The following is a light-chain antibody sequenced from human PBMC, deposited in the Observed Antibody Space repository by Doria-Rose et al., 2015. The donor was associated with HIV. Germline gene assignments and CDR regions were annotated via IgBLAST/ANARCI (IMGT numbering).Light chain of an antibody. J-gene: IGKJ1*01. CDR2: AAS. CDR1: QDISNY. CDR3: QQYYSYPPT. V-gene: IGKV1-8*01. Sequence: AIRMTQSPSSLSASTGDRVTITCRASQDISNYLARYQQKPGEAPKLLIYAASTLQSGVPSRFSGSGSGTDFTLTISYLQSEDFATYYCQQYYSYPPTFGQGTKVEVK.